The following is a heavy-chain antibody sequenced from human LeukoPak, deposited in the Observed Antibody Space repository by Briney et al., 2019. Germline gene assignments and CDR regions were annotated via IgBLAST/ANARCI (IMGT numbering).Heavy chain of an antibody. V-gene: IGHV3-53*01. D-gene: IGHD6-19*01. CDR2: IYTGGDT. J-gene: IGHJ4*02. CDR3: AGGQMFTSGGFDD. Sequence: GGSLRLSCAASGFSVSNKYMSWVRQAPGKGPEWVSVIYTGGDTYYADSVRGRFTISRDNSKNTVNLQMNSLRAEDTALYYCAGGQMFTSGGFDDWGQGTLVTVSS. CDR1: GFSVSNKY.